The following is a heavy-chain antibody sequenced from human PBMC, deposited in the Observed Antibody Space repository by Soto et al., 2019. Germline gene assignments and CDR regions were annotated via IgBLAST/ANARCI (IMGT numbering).Heavy chain of an antibody. D-gene: IGHD3-16*01. CDR3: ASDRFTTATAGHYVGDDAFDI. V-gene: IGHV3-66*01. J-gene: IGHJ3*02. Sequence: EVQLVESGGGLVQPGGSLRLSCTASGFTVSSNYMSWVRQAPGKGLEWVSIIYTGGYTNYAQSVRGRFSISRDSSKNKLYLQMINLRVEDPAVYFCASDRFTTATAGHYVGDDAFDIWSQGTTVTVSS. CDR1: GFTVSSNY. CDR2: IYTGGYT.